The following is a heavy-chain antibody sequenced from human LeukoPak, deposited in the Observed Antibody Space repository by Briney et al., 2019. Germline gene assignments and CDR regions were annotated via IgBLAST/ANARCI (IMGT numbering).Heavy chain of an antibody. J-gene: IGHJ4*02. Sequence: NTSETLPLTCTVSGSSISSHYCWGWIRQPPGKGLEWIGSICHSGSTFYNPSLKSRVTISVDRSKNQFSLKLSSVTAADTAVYYCARDKSLDYWGQGTLVTVSS. CDR2: ICHSGST. V-gene: IGHV4-38-2*02. CDR1: GSSISSHYC. CDR3: ARDKSLDY.